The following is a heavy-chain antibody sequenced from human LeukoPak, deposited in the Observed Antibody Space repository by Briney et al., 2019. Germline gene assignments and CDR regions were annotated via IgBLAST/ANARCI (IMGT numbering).Heavy chain of an antibody. D-gene: IGHD5-24*01. V-gene: IGHV4-31*01. Sequence: SETLSLTCTVSGGSITSGGYYWSWIRQHPGKGLEWIGYIYYSGSTHYNPSLESQLTISVDTSKNQFSLKLSSVTAADTALYYCARGWEQYNYGRYFDYWGRGTLDTVSS. J-gene: IGHJ4*02. CDR3: ARGWEQYNYGRYFDY. CDR1: GGSITSGGYY. CDR2: IYYSGST.